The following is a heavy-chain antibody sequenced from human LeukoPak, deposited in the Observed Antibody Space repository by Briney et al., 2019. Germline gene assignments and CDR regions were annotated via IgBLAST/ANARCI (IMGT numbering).Heavy chain of an antibody. Sequence: GGSLRLSCTASGFSFSTYEMNWVRQAPGKRLEWVSAISGSGGSTYYADSVKGRFTISRDNSKNTLYLQMNSLRAEDTAVYYCAELGITMIGGVWGKGTTVTISS. CDR3: AELGITMIGGV. D-gene: IGHD3-10*02. V-gene: IGHV3-23*01. CDR2: ISGSGGST. CDR1: GFSFSTYE. J-gene: IGHJ6*04.